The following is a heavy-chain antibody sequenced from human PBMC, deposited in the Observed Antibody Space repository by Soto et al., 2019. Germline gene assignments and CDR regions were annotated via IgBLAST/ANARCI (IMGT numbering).Heavy chain of an antibody. V-gene: IGHV3-23*01. CDR3: AKGSVVVAAKFDS. D-gene: IGHD2-21*02. Sequence: GGSLRLSCAASGFTFNNYAMSWVRQAPGKGLEWVSAISSSGYSTYYADSVKGRFTISRDNSKNTVYLQMNNLRAEDTAVYDCAKGSVVVAAKFDSWGQGTPGTVSS. CDR1: GFTFNNYA. CDR2: ISSSGYST. J-gene: IGHJ4*02.